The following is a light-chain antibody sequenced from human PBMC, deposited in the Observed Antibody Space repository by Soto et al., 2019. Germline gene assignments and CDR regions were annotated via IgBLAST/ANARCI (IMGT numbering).Light chain of an antibody. J-gene: IGKJ1*01. CDR3: QQTYSSHPWT. Sequence: DIQMTQSPTSLSASVGDRVTITCRASQSIKSYVNWYQQKPGKGPKLLVYAASTLQSGIPSRFSGIGSGTDYSLTISGLQPEDFATYYCQQTYSSHPWTLGQGTKVE. V-gene: IGKV1-39*01. CDR2: AAS. CDR1: QSIKSY.